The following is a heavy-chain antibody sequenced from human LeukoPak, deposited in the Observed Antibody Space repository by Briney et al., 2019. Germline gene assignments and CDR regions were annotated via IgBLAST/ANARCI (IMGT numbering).Heavy chain of an antibody. J-gene: IGHJ4*02. CDR2: ISSSSSYT. V-gene: IGHV3-11*06. Sequence: GGSLRLSYAASGFTFSDYYMSWIRQAPGKGLEWVSYISSSSSYTNYADSVKGRFTISRDNAKNSLYLQMNSLRAEDTAVYYCAREIVGAIDYWGQGTLVTVSS. CDR1: GFTFSDYY. CDR3: AREIVGAIDY. D-gene: IGHD1-26*01.